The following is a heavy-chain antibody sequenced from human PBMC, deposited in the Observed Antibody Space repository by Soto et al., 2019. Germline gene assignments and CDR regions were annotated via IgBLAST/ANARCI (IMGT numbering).Heavy chain of an antibody. CDR1: GGSIIDYY. J-gene: IGHJ4*02. D-gene: IGHD3-16*02. V-gene: IGHV4-59*01. CDR3: ARGRYDWGNYPVDY. CDR2: AHNSGRT. Sequence: PSETLSLTCTVSGGSIIDYYWTWIRQPPGKGLEWIGYAHNSGRTSYKTSLKSRVTISVDTSKNHFSLKLSAVTAAVTAMYYCARGRYDWGNYPVDYWGQGTLVTAPQ.